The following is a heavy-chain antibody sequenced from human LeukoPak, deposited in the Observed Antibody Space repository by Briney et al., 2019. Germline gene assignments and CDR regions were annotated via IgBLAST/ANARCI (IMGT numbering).Heavy chain of an antibody. D-gene: IGHD1-1*01. CDR3: AKAPRVRVYFDY. Sequence: GGSPRLSCAASGFTFSSYAVSWVRQPPGKGLEWVSAISGSGGSTYYADSVKGRFTISRDNSKNTLYLQMNSLRAEDTAVYYCAKAPRVRVYFDYWGQGTLVTVSS. CDR2: ISGSGGST. J-gene: IGHJ4*02. V-gene: IGHV3-23*01. CDR1: GFTFSSYA.